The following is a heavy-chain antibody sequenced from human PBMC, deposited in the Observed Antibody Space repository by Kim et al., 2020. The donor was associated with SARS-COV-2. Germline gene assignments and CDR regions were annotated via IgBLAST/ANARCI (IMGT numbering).Heavy chain of an antibody. CDR3: ARESWRYYGSGSYRYNWFDP. D-gene: IGHD3-10*01. J-gene: IGHJ5*02. Sequence: SETLSLTCTVSGGSISSYYWSWIRQPPGKGLEWIGYIYYSGSTNYNPSLKSRVTISVDTSKNQFSLKLSSVTAADTAVYYCARESWRYYGSGSYRYNWFDPWGQGTGSPSPQ. CDR2: IYYSGST. V-gene: IGHV4-59*01. CDR1: GGSISSYY.